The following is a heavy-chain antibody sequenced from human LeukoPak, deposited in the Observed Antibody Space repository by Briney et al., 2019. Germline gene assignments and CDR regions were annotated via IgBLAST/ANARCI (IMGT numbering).Heavy chain of an antibody. CDR3: ASVYKHGMDV. CDR1: GFTFSSYS. V-gene: IGHV3-48*02. CDR2: ITASGTAM. Sequence: GGSLRLSCAASGFTFSSYSMNWVRQAPGKGLEWVSHITASGTAMFYADSVKGRFTISRDNAKNSLYLQMNSLRDEDTAVYYCASVYKHGMDVWGQGTTVIVSS. J-gene: IGHJ6*02. D-gene: IGHD5-24*01.